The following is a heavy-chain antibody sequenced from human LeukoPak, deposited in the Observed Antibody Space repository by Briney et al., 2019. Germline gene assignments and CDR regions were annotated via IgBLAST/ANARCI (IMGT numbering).Heavy chain of an antibody. CDR3: AKSNGYGLIDY. Sequence: SETLSLTCTGSGGSISSYYWSWIRQPAGKGLEWIGRFYPSGSTNYNPSLKSRVTISVDTSKNQFPLKLSSVTAADTAMYYCAKSNGYGLIDYWGQGTLVTVSS. J-gene: IGHJ4*02. CDR1: GGSISSYY. D-gene: IGHD5-12*01. CDR2: FYPSGST. V-gene: IGHV4-4*07.